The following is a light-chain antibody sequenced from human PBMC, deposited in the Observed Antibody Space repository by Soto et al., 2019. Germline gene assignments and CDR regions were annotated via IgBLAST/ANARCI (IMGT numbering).Light chain of an antibody. V-gene: IGKV3-20*01. CDR3: QQYGSSPRT. CDR1: QSVSSSY. Sequence: EIMMTQSPGTLSLSPGERATLSCRTSQSVSSSYLAWYQQKPGQAPRLLIYGASSRATGIPDRFSGSGSGTDFTLTISRLEPEYFAVYYCQQYGSSPRTFGQGTK. CDR2: GAS. J-gene: IGKJ1*01.